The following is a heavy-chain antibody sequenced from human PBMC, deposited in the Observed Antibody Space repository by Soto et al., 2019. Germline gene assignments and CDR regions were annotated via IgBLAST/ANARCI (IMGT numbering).Heavy chain of an antibody. D-gene: IGHD3-3*01. CDR2: IYYSGST. V-gene: IGHV4-39*01. CDR3: ARPIITIFGHNLPLKYNWFDL. CDR1: KSWGYS. J-gene: IGHJ5*02. Sequence: KSWGYSVALKQQPPGKGLEWFGSIYYSGSTYYNPSLKSRVTISVDTSKNQFSLKLSSVTAADTAVYYCARPIITIFGHNLPLKYNWFDLWAQGTLVTGSS.